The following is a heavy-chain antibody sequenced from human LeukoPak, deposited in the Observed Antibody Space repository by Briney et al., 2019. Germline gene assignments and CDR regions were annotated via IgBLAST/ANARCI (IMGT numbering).Heavy chain of an antibody. Sequence: SETLSLTCAVYGGSFSGYYWSWVRQPPGKGLEWIGEINHSGSTNYSPSLKSRVTISVDTSKNQSSLKLSSVTAADTAVYYCARRLAAAQARYFQHWGQGTLVTVSS. J-gene: IGHJ1*01. CDR2: INHSGST. D-gene: IGHD6-13*01. CDR1: GGSFSGYY. CDR3: ARRLAAAQARYFQH. V-gene: IGHV4-34*01.